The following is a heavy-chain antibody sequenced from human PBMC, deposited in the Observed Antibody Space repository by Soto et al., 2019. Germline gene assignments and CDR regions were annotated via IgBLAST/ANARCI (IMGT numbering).Heavy chain of an antibody. D-gene: IGHD6-19*01. V-gene: IGHV3-30*18. CDR3: AKGGRQWLVTSDFNY. CDR1: GFTFSDYA. CDR2: VSHDGRNT. Sequence: VQRVESGGGVVQPGRSLRLSCAASGFTFSDYAMHWVRQAPGKGLEWVAVVSHDGRNTHYADSVKGRFTISRDSSKNTVSLELTSLRAEDMAVYYCAKGGRQWLVTSDFNYWGQGALVTVPS. J-gene: IGHJ4*02.